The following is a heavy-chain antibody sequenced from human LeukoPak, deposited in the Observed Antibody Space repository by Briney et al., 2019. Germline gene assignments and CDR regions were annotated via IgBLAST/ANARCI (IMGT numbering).Heavy chain of an antibody. CDR3: ARDRQAPYSSSPNFDY. D-gene: IGHD6-6*01. CDR1: GFTFSSYA. J-gene: IGHJ4*02. V-gene: IGHV3-30*14. Sequence: GGSLRLSCAASGFTFSSYAMHWVRQAPGKGLEWVAVISYDGSNKYYADSVKGRFTVSRDNSKNTLYLQMNSLRAEDTAVYYCARDRQAPYSSSPNFDYWGQGTLVTVSS. CDR2: ISYDGSNK.